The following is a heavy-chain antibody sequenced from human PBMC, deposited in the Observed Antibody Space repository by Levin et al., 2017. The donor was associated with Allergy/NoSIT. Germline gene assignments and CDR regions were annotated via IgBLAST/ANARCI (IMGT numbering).Heavy chain of an antibody. CDR3: AAGLYSSGGEQPDY. J-gene: IGHJ4*02. V-gene: IGHV1-18*01. CDR1: GYTFTSYG. D-gene: IGHD6-19*01. CDR2: ISAYNGNT. Sequence: ASVKVSCKASGYTFTSYGISWVRQAPGQGLEWMGWISAYNGNTNYAQKPQGRVPMTTDTSTSTAYMELRSLRSDDTAVYYCAAGLYSSGGEQPDYWGQGTLVTVSS.